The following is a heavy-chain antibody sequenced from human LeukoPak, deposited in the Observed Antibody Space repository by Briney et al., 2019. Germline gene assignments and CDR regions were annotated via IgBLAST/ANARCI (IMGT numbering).Heavy chain of an antibody. D-gene: IGHD4-17*01. CDR2: IYASGST. V-gene: IGHV4-4*07. J-gene: IGHJ4*02. CDR1: GGSTSSYY. Sequence: SETLSLTCTVSGGSTSSYYWSWIRQPAGKGLEWIGRIYASGSTTYNPSLKSRVTISVDTSKNQFSLKLSSVTAADTAVYYCARVDGDEYYFDYWGQGTLVTVSS. CDR3: ARVDGDEYYFDY.